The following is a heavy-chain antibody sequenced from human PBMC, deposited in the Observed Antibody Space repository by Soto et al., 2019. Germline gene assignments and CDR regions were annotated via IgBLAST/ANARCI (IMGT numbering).Heavy chain of an antibody. CDR1: GYTFTSYD. CDR2: MNPNSGNT. V-gene: IGHV1-8*01. Sequence: GASVKVSCKASGYTFTSYDSNWVRQATGQGLEWMGWMNPNSGNTGYAQKFQGRVTMTRNTSISTAYMELSSLRSEDTAVYYCARVGRVTMVRGVIKFRYYYYYMDVWGKGTTVTVSS. D-gene: IGHD3-10*01. CDR3: ARVGRVTMVRGVIKFRYYYYYMDV. J-gene: IGHJ6*03.